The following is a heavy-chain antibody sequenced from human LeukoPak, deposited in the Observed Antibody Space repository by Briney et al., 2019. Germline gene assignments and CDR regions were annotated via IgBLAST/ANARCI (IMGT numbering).Heavy chain of an antibody. CDR2: ISSSSSYI. Sequence: GGSLRLSCAASGFTFSSYSMNWVRQAPGKGLEWVSSISSSSSYIYYADSVKGRFTISRDNAKNSLYLQMNSLRAEDTAVYYCARDPYDFWSGYSLALDYWGQGTLVTVSS. D-gene: IGHD3-3*01. V-gene: IGHV3-21*01. J-gene: IGHJ4*02. CDR3: ARDPYDFWSGYSLALDY. CDR1: GFTFSSYS.